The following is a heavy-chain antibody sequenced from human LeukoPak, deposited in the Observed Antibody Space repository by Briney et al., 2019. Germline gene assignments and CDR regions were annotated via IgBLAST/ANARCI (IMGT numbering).Heavy chain of an antibody. CDR2: IYYSGST. J-gene: IGHJ6*03. V-gene: IGHV4-59*01. Sequence: SETLSLTCTVSGGSISSYYWSWIRQPPGKGLEWIGYIYYSGSTNYNPSLKSRGPISVDTSKNQFSLKLSFVTDADTAVYYCAYCIGGDRSPHGDYYYYYMDVWGKGTTVTVSS. CDR3: AYCIGGDRSPHGDYYYYYMDV. CDR1: GGSISSYY. D-gene: IGHD2-21*02.